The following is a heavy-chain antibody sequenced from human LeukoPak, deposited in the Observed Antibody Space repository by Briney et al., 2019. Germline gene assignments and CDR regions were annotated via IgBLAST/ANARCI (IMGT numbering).Heavy chain of an antibody. CDR2: ISSNGGST. Sequence: PGGSLRLSCAASGFTFSSYAMHWVRQAPGKGLEYVSAISSNGGSTYYANSVKGRFTISRDNSKNTLYLQMGSLRAEDMAVYYCTRGSRIRYDNSGYYHYWGQGTLVTVSS. D-gene: IGHD3-22*01. J-gene: IGHJ4*02. CDR1: GFTFSSYA. V-gene: IGHV3-64*01. CDR3: TRGSRIRYDNSGYYHY.